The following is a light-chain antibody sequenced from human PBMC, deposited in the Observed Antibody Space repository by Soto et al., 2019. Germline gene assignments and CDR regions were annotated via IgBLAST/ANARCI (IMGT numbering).Light chain of an antibody. CDR2: DAS. V-gene: IGKV3-11*01. Sequence: EIVLTQSPATLSLSPEERATLSCRASQSVSSYLAWYQQKPGQAPRLLIYDASNRATGIPARFSGSGSGTDFTLTISSLEPEDFAVYYCQQRSNWPRTFGPGTKVDIK. CDR1: QSVSSY. J-gene: IGKJ3*01. CDR3: QQRSNWPRT.